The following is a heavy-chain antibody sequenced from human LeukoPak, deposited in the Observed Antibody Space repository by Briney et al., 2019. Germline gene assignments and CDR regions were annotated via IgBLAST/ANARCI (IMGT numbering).Heavy chain of an antibody. V-gene: IGHV4-59*01. Sequence: SETLSLTCTVSGGSISSYYWSWIRQPPGKGLEWIGYIYYSGSTNYNLSLKSRVTISVDTSKIQFSLKLSSVTAADTAVFYCARVDYDSSGYYAWYFDLWGRGTLVTVSS. CDR1: GGSISSYY. CDR2: IYYSGST. CDR3: ARVDYDSSGYYAWYFDL. J-gene: IGHJ2*01. D-gene: IGHD3-22*01.